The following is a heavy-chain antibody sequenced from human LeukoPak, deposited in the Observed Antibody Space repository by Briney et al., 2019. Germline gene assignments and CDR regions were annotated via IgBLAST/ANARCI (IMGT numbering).Heavy chain of an antibody. D-gene: IGHD1-7*01. Sequence: GASVKVSCKASGYTFTSHFMHWVRQAPGQGLEWMGIINPRGGSTSYTQKFQGRVTMTRDTSTSTVYMELSSLRSEDTAVYYCARDSGSVKYNWNYDWFDPWGQGTLVTVSS. V-gene: IGHV1-46*01. J-gene: IGHJ5*02. CDR3: ARDSGSVKYNWNYDWFDP. CDR1: GYTFTSHF. CDR2: INPRGGST.